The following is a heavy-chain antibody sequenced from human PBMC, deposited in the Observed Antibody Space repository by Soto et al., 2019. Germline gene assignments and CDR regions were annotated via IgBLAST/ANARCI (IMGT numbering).Heavy chain of an antibody. J-gene: IGHJ3*02. CDR2: ISWNSGSI. CDR1: GFTFDDYA. Sequence: PGGSLRLSCAASGFTFDDYAMHWVRQAPGKGLEWVSGISWNSGSIGYADSVKGRFTISRDNAKNSLYLQMNSLRAEDTALYYCAKDILMGYGSGAPVAFDIWGQGTMVTVSS. V-gene: IGHV3-9*01. D-gene: IGHD3-10*01. CDR3: AKDILMGYGSGAPVAFDI.